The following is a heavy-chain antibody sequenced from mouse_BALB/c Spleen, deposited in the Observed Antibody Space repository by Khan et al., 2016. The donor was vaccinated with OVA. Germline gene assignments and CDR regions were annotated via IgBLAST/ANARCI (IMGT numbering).Heavy chain of an antibody. CDR1: GYSITSDYA. CDR3: ARVSGGDFDY. J-gene: IGHJ2*01. V-gene: IGHV3-2*02. Sequence: EVQLVESGPGLVKPSQSLSLICTVTGYSITSDYAWNWIRQFPGNKLEWMGFISYSGNTKYNPSLKSRISITRDTSKNQFFLQLNSLTTEDTATVYCARVSGGDFDYWGQGTTLTVPS. CDR2: ISYSGNT.